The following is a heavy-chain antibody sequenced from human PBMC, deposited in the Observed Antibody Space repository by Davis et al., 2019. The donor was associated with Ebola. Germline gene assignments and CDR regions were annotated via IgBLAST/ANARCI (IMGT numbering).Heavy chain of an antibody. CDR1: GGSVSSGSYY. CDR3: ASHSSSSPHFDY. D-gene: IGHD6-6*01. J-gene: IGHJ4*02. V-gene: IGHV4-61*01. CDR2: IYYSGST. Sequence: MPSETLSLTCTVSGGSVSSGSYYWSWIRQPPGKGLEWIGYIYYSGSTNYNPSLKSRVTISVDTSKNQFSLKLSSVTAADTAVYYCASHSSSSPHFDYWGQGTLVTVSS.